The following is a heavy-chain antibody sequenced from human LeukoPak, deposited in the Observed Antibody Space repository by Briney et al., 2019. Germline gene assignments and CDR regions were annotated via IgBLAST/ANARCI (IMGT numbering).Heavy chain of an antibody. D-gene: IGHD6-6*01. CDR3: AREQLAGWFDY. CDR1: GGSISSGGYS. J-gene: IGHJ4*02. V-gene: IGHV4-30-2*01. CDR2: IYHSGST. Sequence: SETLSLTCAVSGGSISSGGYSWSWIRQPPGKGLEWIGYIYHSGSTYYNPSLKSRVTISVDRSKNQFSLKLSSATAADTAVYYCAREQLAGWFDYWGQGTLVTVSS.